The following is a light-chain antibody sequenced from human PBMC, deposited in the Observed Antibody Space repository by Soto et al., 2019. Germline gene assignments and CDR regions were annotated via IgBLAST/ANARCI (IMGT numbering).Light chain of an antibody. J-gene: IGKJ2*01. Sequence: DIQMTQSPSSLSASVGDRVTITCRASQSISRYLNWYQQKPGKAPKLLIYAASSLQSGVPSRFSGSGSGTDFTLTISSLQPEDFATYYCQQSYSTLSHVTFGQGTKLEIK. CDR3: QQSYSTLSHVT. V-gene: IGKV1-39*01. CDR2: AAS. CDR1: QSISRY.